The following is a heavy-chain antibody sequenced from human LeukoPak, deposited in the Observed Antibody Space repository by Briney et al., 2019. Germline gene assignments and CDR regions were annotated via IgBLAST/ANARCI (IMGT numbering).Heavy chain of an antibody. J-gene: IGHJ4*02. CDR2: ISSSSSYI. CDR1: GFTFSSYS. CDR3: ARSSRGYYDSSGYFRP. D-gene: IGHD3-22*01. V-gene: IGHV3-21*01. Sequence: GGSLRLSCAASGFTFSSYSMNWVRQAPGKGLEWVSSISSSSSYIYYADSVKGRFTISRDNAKNSLYLQMNSLRAEDTAVYYCARSSRGYYDSSGYFRPWGQGTLVTVSS.